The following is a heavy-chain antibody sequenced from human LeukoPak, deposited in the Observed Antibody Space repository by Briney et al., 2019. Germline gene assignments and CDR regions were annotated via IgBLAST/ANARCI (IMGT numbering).Heavy chain of an antibody. V-gene: IGHV3-21*01. CDR1: GFTFSSYS. D-gene: IGHD3-10*01. CDR2: ISSSSSYI. J-gene: IGHJ4*02. Sequence: GGSLRLSCAASGFTFSSYSMNWVRQAPGKGLEWVSSISSSSSYIYYADSGKGRVTISRDNAKNSLYLQMNSLRAEDTAVYYCARDFYGSGSFDYWGQGTLVTVSS. CDR3: ARDFYGSGSFDY.